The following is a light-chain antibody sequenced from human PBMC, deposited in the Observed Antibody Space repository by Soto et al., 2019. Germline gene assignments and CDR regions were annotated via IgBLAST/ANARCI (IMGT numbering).Light chain of an antibody. CDR1: QSITTY. V-gene: IGKV3-11*01. CDR2: DAS. Sequence: ETVLTQSPATLSLSPGDRATLSCRASQSITTYLAWYQQKTGQAPKLLFYDASNRATGIPARFSASGSGTDFTLTISSLEPEDSAVYYCQQRSSWWRFGQGTKVEIK. CDR3: QQRSSWWR. J-gene: IGKJ1*01.